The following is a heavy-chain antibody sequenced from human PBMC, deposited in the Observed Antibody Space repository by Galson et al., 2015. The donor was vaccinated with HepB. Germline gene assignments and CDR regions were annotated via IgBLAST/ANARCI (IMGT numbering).Heavy chain of an antibody. V-gene: IGHV3-30*18. Sequence: SLRLSCAASGFNFNRYGMHWVRQAPGKGLEWVAAISYDGSKKKYGDSVKGRFTISRDSPKNTVYLQVNSLRDEDTAVYYCAKGDVVYSSSSGGFDYWGQGTRVTVSS. D-gene: IGHD6-6*01. CDR2: ISYDGSKK. CDR3: AKGDVVYSSSSGGFDY. CDR1: GFNFNRYG. J-gene: IGHJ4*02.